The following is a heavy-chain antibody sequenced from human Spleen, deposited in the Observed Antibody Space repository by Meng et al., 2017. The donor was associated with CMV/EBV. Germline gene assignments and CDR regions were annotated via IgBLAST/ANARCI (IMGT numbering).Heavy chain of an antibody. CDR2: MNPNSGNT. Sequence: ASVKVSCKASGYPFSSSDVNWVRQATGQGLEWMGWMNPNSGNTAYAQKFQDRVTMTRNTSISTAYLELDNLTSEDTAIYYCARRPFTSGWSERHWFFDLWGRGTLVTVSS. J-gene: IGHJ2*01. CDR1: GYPFSSSD. V-gene: IGHV1-8*01. CDR3: ARRPFTSGWSERHWFFDL. D-gene: IGHD6-19*01.